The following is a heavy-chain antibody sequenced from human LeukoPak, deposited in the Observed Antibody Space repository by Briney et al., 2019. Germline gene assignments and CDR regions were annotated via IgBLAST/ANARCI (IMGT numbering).Heavy chain of an antibody. CDR1: GFTFSSYA. Sequence: GGSLRLSCAASGFTFSSYAMTWVRQAPGKGLEWVSAISGSGGTTLYADSVKGRFTISRDNSKSTLYLQMNSLRAEDTAVYYCAKDQGIQLWLKYFQHWGQGTLVTVSS. J-gene: IGHJ1*01. CDR3: AKDQGIQLWLKYFQH. D-gene: IGHD5-18*01. CDR2: ISGSGGTT. V-gene: IGHV3-23*01.